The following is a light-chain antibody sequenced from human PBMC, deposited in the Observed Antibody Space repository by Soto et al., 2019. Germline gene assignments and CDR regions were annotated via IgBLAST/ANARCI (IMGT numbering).Light chain of an antibody. J-gene: IGLJ1*01. Sequence: QSALTQPPSASGSPGQSVAISCTGTSSDVGGYNYVSWYQQYPGKAPKLIMYEVTKRPSGLPDRFSGSKSGNTASLTVSGLQAEDEADYYCCSYVGSNNYVFGTGTKVTVL. CDR1: SSDVGGYNY. CDR3: CSYVGSNNYV. V-gene: IGLV2-8*01. CDR2: EVT.